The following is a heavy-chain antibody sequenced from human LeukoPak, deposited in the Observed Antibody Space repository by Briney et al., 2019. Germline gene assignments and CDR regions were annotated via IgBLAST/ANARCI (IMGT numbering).Heavy chain of an antibody. Sequence: PGGSLRLSCAASGFTFSSYSMNWVRQAPGKGLEWVSSISSSSSYIYYADSVKGRFTISRDNTKNSLYLQMNSLRAEDTAVYYCARDSLRTLRGYSSGWHEYFQHWGQGTLVTVSS. CDR2: ISSSSSYI. V-gene: IGHV3-21*01. J-gene: IGHJ1*01. CDR3: ARDSLRTLRGYSSGWHEYFQH. D-gene: IGHD6-19*01. CDR1: GFTFSSYS.